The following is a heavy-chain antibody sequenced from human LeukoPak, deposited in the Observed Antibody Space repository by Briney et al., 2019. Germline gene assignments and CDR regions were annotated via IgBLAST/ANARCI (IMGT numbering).Heavy chain of an antibody. CDR1: GYTFTGYY. V-gene: IGHV1-2*04. D-gene: IGHD1-26*01. J-gene: IGHJ4*02. CDR2: INPNSGGT. Sequence: ASVKVSCKASGYTFTGYYMHWVRQAPGQGLEWMGWINPNSGGTNYAQKFQGWVTMTRDRSISTAYMELSRLRSDDTAVYYCARDLSGSYVSRWYYFDYWGQGTLVTVSS. CDR3: ARDLSGSYVSRWYYFDY.